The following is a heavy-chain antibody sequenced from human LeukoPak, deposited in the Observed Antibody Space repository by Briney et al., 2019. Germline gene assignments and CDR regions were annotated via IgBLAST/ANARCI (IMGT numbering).Heavy chain of an antibody. CDR3: ARGAYYYDSSGYQPNY. V-gene: IGHV3-48*04. CDR2: ISSSGVTI. Sequence: GGSLRLSCAASGFTFSYYTMNWVRQAPGKGLECVSYISSSGVTIYYADSVKGRFAISRDNAKNSLYLQMNNLRAEDTAVYYCARGAYYYDSSGYQPNYWGQGTLVTVSS. J-gene: IGHJ4*02. D-gene: IGHD3-22*01. CDR1: GFTFSYYT.